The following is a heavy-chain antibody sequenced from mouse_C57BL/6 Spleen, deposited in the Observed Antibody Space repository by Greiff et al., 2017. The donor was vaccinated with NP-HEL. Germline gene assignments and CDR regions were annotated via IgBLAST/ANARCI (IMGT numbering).Heavy chain of an antibody. J-gene: IGHJ4*01. V-gene: IGHV14-4*01. D-gene: IGHD1-1*01. CDR1: GFNIKDDY. CDR3: TTGDGSSYDAMDY. Sequence: VQLQQSGAELVRPGALVKLSCTASGFNIKDDYMHWVQQRPEQGLEWIGWIDPENGDTEYASTFQGQATITADTSSNTAYLQLSSLTSEDTAGYYCTTGDGSSYDAMDYWGQGTSVTVSS. CDR2: IDPENGDT.